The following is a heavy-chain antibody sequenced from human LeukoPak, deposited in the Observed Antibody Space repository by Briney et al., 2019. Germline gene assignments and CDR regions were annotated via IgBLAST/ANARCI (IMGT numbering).Heavy chain of an antibody. CDR3: ARISKTSEYFQH. V-gene: IGHV1-69*01. J-gene: IGHJ1*01. CDR2: IIPIFGTA. Sequence: SVKVSCKASGGTFSSYAISWVRQAPGQGLEWTGGIIPIFGTANYAQKFQGRVTITADESTSTAYMELSSPRSEDTAVYYCARISKTSEYFQHWGRGTLVTVSS. CDR1: GGTFSSYA.